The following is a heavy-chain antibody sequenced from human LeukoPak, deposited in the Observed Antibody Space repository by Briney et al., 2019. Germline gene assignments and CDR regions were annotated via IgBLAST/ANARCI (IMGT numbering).Heavy chain of an antibody. CDR2: INPSGGST. Sequence: ASVTVSCKASGYTFTSYYMHWVRQAPGQGLEWMGIINPSGGSTSYAQKFQGRVTMTRNTSISTAYMELSSLRSEDTAVYYCATTEVGYSGYDGYWGQGTLVTVSS. CDR3: ATTEVGYSGYDGY. V-gene: IGHV1-46*01. CDR1: GYTFTSYY. J-gene: IGHJ4*02. D-gene: IGHD5-12*01.